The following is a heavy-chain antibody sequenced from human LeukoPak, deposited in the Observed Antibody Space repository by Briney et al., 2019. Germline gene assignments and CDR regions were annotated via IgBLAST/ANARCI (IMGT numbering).Heavy chain of an antibody. CDR3: AAEGQPLLHDASDI. J-gene: IGHJ3*02. CDR2: IVVGSGNT. Sequence: GTSVKVSCKASGFTFTSSAMQWVRQARGQRLEWIGWIVVGSGNTNYAQKFQERVTITRDMSTSTAYMELSSLRSEDTAVYYCAAEGQPLLHDASDIWGQGTMVTVSS. V-gene: IGHV1-58*02. D-gene: IGHD2-21*02. CDR1: GFTFTSSA.